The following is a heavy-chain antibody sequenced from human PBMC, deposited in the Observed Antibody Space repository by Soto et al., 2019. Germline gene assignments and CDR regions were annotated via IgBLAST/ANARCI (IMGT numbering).Heavy chain of an antibody. Sequence: SETLSLTCTVSGGSTSSYYWSWIRQPPGKGLEWIGYIYYSGSTNYNPSLKSRVTISVDTSKNQFSLKLSSVTAADTAVYYCARQRIAAAGDIDYWGQGTLVTVS. CDR1: GGSTSSYY. CDR2: IYYSGST. CDR3: ARQRIAAAGDIDY. V-gene: IGHV4-59*08. D-gene: IGHD6-13*01. J-gene: IGHJ4*02.